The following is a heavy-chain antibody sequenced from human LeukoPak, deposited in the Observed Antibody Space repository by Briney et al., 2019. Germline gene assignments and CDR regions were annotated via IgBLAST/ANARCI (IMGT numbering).Heavy chain of an antibody. CDR2: ITLYNGNT. Sequence: GASVKVSCKASGYTFTYCSLRWLQQAPGQGLERMRWITLYNGNTNYAKKFQGRVTITRDMSLRTAYIELSSLRSEDSAVYYWARYGDTAMGRRYWGQGTLVTVSS. V-gene: IGHV1-68*01. J-gene: IGHJ4*02. CDR3: ARYGDTAMGRRY. D-gene: IGHD5-18*01. CDR1: GYTFTYCS.